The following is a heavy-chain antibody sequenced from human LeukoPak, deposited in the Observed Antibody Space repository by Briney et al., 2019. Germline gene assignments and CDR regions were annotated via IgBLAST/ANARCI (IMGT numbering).Heavy chain of an antibody. CDR3: TKREAYQLASSNYFDY. D-gene: IGHD2-2*01. Sequence: PGGSLRLSCAASGLTFINYAMSWVRQPPGKGLEWVSAVSASGGSGGTTLYANSVKGRFIISRDNSRNTVYLQMNSLRAEDTAVYYCTKREAYQLASSNYFDYWGQGTLVTVSS. CDR1: GLTFINYA. V-gene: IGHV3-23*01. J-gene: IGHJ4*02. CDR2: VSASGGSGGTT.